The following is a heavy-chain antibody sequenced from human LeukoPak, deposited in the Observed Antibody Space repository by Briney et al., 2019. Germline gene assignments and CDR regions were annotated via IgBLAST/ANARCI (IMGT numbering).Heavy chain of an antibody. CDR1: GGSGGSISNNSYY. CDR2: IYYSGST. V-gene: IGHV4-39*07. J-gene: IGHJ5*02. Sequence: PSETLSLTCTVSGGSGGSISNNSYYWGWIRQPPGKGLEWIGIIYYSGSTYYNPSLKSRVTISVDTSKNQFSLRLSSVTAADTAVYYCARAQEGVAAAWGQGTLVTVSS. CDR3: ARAQEGVAAA. D-gene: IGHD6-13*01.